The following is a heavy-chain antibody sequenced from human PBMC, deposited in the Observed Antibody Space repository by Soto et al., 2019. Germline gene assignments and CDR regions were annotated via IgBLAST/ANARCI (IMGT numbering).Heavy chain of an antibody. Sequence: ASVKVSCKASGYTFTSYGISWVRQAPGQGLEWMGWISAYNGNTNYAQKLQGGVTMTTDTSTSTAYMELRSLRSDDTAVYYCARVMSAAIVVVPAAIREDYYYYGMDVWGQGTTVTVSS. CDR3: ARVMSAAIVVVPAAIREDYYYYGMDV. J-gene: IGHJ6*02. CDR1: GYTFTSYG. D-gene: IGHD2-2*02. V-gene: IGHV1-18*04. CDR2: ISAYNGNT.